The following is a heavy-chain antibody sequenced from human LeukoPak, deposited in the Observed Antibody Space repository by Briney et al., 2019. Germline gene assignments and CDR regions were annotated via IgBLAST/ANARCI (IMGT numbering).Heavy chain of an antibody. CDR1: GFIFSSYW. D-gene: IGHD5-18*01. CDR3: ARDPYRYGEYGMDV. J-gene: IGHJ6*02. V-gene: IGHV3-7*04. Sequence: QPGGSLRLSCVASGFIFSSYWMSWVRQAPGKGLEWVANIKQDGREKYYVDSVKGRFTIARDNAKNSLYLQMSSLRAEDTAVYYCARDPYRYGEYGMDVWGQGTTVTVSS. CDR2: IKQDGREK.